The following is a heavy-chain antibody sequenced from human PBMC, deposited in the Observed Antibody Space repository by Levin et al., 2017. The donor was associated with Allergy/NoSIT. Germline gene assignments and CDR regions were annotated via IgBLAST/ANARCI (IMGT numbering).Heavy chain of an antibody. Sequence: ASVKVSCKASGYTFTAYYLHWVRQAPGQGPEWMGRIHPNSGATNYAEKFQGRVTMTRDTSVTTAYLELTSLTSDDTAVYYCARVSDSSGSYSYFDNWGQGALVTVSS. CDR2: IHPNSGAT. CDR1: GYTFTAYY. CDR3: ARVSDSSGSYSYFDN. J-gene: IGHJ4*02. D-gene: IGHD3-22*01. V-gene: IGHV1-2*06.